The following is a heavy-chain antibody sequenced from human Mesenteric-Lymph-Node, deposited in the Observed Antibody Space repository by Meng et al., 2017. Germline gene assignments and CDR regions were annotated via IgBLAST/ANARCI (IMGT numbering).Heavy chain of an antibody. D-gene: IGHD2-15*01. CDR2: IIPIFGTA. CDR1: GGTFSSYA. J-gene: IGHJ4*02. Sequence: VQVVESGAEVKKPGCSVKVPCKASGGTFSSYAISWVRQAPGQGLEWMGGIIPIFGTANYAQKFQGRVTITADESTSTAYMELSSLRSEDTAVYYCAREGCSGGSCYSGFDYWGQGTLVTVSS. V-gene: IGHV1-69*01. CDR3: AREGCSGGSCYSGFDY.